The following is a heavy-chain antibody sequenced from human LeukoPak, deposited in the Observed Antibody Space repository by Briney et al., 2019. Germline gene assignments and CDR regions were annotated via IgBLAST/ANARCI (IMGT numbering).Heavy chain of an antibody. J-gene: IGHJ4*02. Sequence: GGSLRLSCAASGFTFSSYCMTWVRQAPGKGLEWVSYISGNSSTIYYADSVKGRFTISRDNSKNTLYLQMNSLRAEDTAVYYCARATATYSPFDYWGQGTLVTVSS. V-gene: IGHV3-48*01. CDR3: ARATATYSPFDY. CDR2: ISGNSSTI. CDR1: GFTFSSYC. D-gene: IGHD6-13*01.